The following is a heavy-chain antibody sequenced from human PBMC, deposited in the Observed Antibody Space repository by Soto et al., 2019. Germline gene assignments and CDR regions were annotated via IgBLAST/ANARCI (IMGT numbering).Heavy chain of an antibody. D-gene: IGHD2-2*01. CDR2: IYYSGST. CDR1: GGSISSYY. Sequence: SETLSLTCTVSGGSISSYYWSWIRQPPGKGLEWIGYIYYSGSTNYNPSLKSRVTISVDTSKNQFSLKLSSVTAADTAVYYCARAESLGYCSSTSCPAYMDVWGKGTTVNVS. J-gene: IGHJ6*03. CDR3: ARAESLGYCSSTSCPAYMDV. V-gene: IGHV4-59*08.